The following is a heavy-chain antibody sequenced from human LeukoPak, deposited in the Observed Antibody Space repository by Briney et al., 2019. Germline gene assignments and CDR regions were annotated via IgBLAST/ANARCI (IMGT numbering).Heavy chain of an antibody. Sequence: GGSLRLSCAASGSTFSSYAMHWVRQAPGKGLEYVSAISSNGCSTYYANSVKGRFTISRDNSKNTLYLQMGSLRAEDMAVYYCARVPRITIFGDPLFDYWGQGTLVTVSS. CDR2: ISSNGCST. J-gene: IGHJ4*02. CDR3: ARVPRITIFGDPLFDY. CDR1: GSTFSSYA. D-gene: IGHD3-3*01. V-gene: IGHV3-64*01.